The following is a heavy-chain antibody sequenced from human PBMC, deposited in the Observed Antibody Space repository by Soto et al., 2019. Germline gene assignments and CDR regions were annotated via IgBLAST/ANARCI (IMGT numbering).Heavy chain of an antibody. CDR1: GYTFTSYA. Sequence: ASVKVSCKASGYTFTSYAMYWVRQAPGQRLEWMGWINAGNGNTKYSQKFQGRVTITRDTSASTAYMELSSLRSEDTAVYYCARAMVRGVIGAFDIWGQGTMVTVSS. J-gene: IGHJ3*02. D-gene: IGHD3-10*01. V-gene: IGHV1-3*01. CDR2: INAGNGNT. CDR3: ARAMVRGVIGAFDI.